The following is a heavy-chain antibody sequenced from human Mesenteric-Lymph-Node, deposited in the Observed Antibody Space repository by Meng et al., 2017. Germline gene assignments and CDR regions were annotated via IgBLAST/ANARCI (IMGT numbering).Heavy chain of an antibody. V-gene: IGHV4-4*02. Sequence: SETLSLTCAVSGGSISSSNWWSWVRQPPGKGLEWIGEIYHSGSTYYNPSLKSRVTISVDTSKNQFSLKLSSVTAADTAVYYCARGPPPVSSSWYKGNDAFDIWGQGTMVTVSS. J-gene: IGHJ3*02. CDR1: GGSISSSNW. CDR3: ARGPPPVSSSWYKGNDAFDI. D-gene: IGHD6-13*01. CDR2: IYHSGST.